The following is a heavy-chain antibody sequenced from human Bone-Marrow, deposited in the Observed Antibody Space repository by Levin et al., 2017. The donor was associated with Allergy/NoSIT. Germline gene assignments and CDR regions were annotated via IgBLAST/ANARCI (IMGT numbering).Heavy chain of an antibody. V-gene: IGHV3-30-3*01. CDR3: ARGLRGFLSFDY. CDR2: ISYDGSNK. Sequence: PGGSLRLSCAASGFTFSSYAMHWVRQAPGKGLEWVAVISYDGSNKYYADSVKGRFTISRDNSKNTLYLQMNSLRAEDTAVYYCARGLRGFLSFDYWGQGTLVTVSS. J-gene: IGHJ4*02. CDR1: GFTFSSYA. D-gene: IGHD3-3*01.